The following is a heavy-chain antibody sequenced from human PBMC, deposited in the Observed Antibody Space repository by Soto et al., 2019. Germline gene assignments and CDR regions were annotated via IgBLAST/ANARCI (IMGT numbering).Heavy chain of an antibody. J-gene: IGHJ4*02. CDR1: GFTFSNAW. Sequence: GGSLRLSCAASGFTFSNAWMSWVRQAPGKGLEWVGRIKSKTDGGTTDYAAPVKGRFTISRDDSKNTLYLQMNSLKTEDTAVYYCTAYGVYILYYFDYWGQGTLVTVSS. V-gene: IGHV3-15*01. D-gene: IGHD4-17*01. CDR2: IKSKTDGGTT. CDR3: TAYGVYILYYFDY.